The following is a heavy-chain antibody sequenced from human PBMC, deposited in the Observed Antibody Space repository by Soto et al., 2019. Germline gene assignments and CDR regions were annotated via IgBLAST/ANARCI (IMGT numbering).Heavy chain of an antibody. D-gene: IGHD1-26*01. V-gene: IGHV1-18*01. CDR2: ISAYNGNT. CDR3: ARDARDSGSYYGDWFDP. J-gene: IGHJ5*02. Sequence: GASVKVSCKASGYTFTSYGISWVRQAPGQGLEWMGWISAYNGNTNYAQKLQGRVTMTTDTSTSTAYMELRSLRSDDTAVYYCARDARDSGSYYGDWFDPWGQGTLVTVSS. CDR1: GYTFTSYG.